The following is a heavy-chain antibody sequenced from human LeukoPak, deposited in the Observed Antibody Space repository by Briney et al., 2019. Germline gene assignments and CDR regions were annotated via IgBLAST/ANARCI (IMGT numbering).Heavy chain of an antibody. Sequence: GGSLRLSCAASGFTFSSYAMSWVRQAPGKGLEWVSAISGSGGSTYCADSVKGRFTISRDNSKNTLYLQMNSLRAEDTAVYYCAKGIGRYCSSTSCYAFDYWGQGTLVTVSS. V-gene: IGHV3-23*01. CDR2: ISGSGGST. D-gene: IGHD2-2*01. CDR1: GFTFSSYA. CDR3: AKGIGRYCSSTSCYAFDY. J-gene: IGHJ4*02.